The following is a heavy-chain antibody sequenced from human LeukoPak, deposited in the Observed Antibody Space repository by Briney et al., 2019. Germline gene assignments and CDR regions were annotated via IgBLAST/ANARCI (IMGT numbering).Heavy chain of an antibody. V-gene: IGHV3-30*04. D-gene: IGHD1-14*01. CDR3: ARGGARTGGTFDI. CDR2: ISYDGSNK. Sequence: GGSLRLSCAASGFTFSSYAMHWVRQAPGKGLEWVAVISYDGSNKYYADSVKGRFTISRDNSKNTLYLQMNSLRAEDTAVYYCARGGARTGGTFDIWGQGTMVTVSS. J-gene: IGHJ3*02. CDR1: GFTFSSYA.